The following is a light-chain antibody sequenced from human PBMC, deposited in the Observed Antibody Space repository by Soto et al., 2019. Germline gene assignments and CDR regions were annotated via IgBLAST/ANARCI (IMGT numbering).Light chain of an antibody. J-gene: IGLJ3*02. V-gene: IGLV1-47*01. CDR3: AAWDDSLSVWV. CDR2: RSD. CDR1: TSNIGNNY. Sequence: QSVLTQPPSASGTPGQTVTISCSGSTSNIGNNYVYWYQQFPGTAPNLLLYRSDQRPSGVPDRISGSKSGTSASLAVSGLRSDDEADYYCAAWDDSLSVWVFGGGTKLTVL.